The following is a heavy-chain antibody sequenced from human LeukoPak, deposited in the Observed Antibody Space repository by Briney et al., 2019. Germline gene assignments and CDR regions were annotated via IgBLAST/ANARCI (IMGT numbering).Heavy chain of an antibody. Sequence: PSETLSLTCTVSGGSISSYYWSWIRQPPGKGLEWIGYIYYSGSTNYNPSLKSRVTISVDTSKNQFSLKLSSVTAADTAVYNCARDKSAVKFDYWGQGTLVTVSS. CDR1: GGSISSYY. CDR2: IYYSGST. V-gene: IGHV4-59*01. D-gene: IGHD3-10*01. CDR3: ARDKSAVKFDY. J-gene: IGHJ4*02.